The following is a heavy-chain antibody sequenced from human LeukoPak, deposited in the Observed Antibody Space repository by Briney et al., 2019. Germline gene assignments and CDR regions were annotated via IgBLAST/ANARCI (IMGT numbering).Heavy chain of an antibody. J-gene: IGHJ4*02. CDR1: GGSISSYY. V-gene: IGHV4-59*01. D-gene: IGHD2-15*01. CDR2: IYYSGST. Sequence: SETLSLTCTVSGGSISSYYWSWIRQPPGKGLEWIGYIYYSGSTNYNPSLKSRVTISVDTSKNQFSLKLNSVTAADTAVYYCAREFGNCSGGSCYSYDYWGQGTLVTVSS. CDR3: AREFGNCSGGSCYSYDY.